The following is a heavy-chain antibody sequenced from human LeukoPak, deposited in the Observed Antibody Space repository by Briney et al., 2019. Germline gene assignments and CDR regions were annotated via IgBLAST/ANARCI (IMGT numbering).Heavy chain of an antibody. D-gene: IGHD3-16*01. V-gene: IGHV1-24*01. CDR3: ATRQGAYYYYGMDV. Sequence: ASVKVSCKVSGYTLTELSMHWVRQAPGKGLEWMGGFDPEDGETIYAQKFQGRVTMTEDTSTDTAYMELSSLRFEDTAVYYCATRQGAYYYYGMDVWGQGTTVTVSS. CDR1: GYTLTELS. CDR2: FDPEDGET. J-gene: IGHJ6*02.